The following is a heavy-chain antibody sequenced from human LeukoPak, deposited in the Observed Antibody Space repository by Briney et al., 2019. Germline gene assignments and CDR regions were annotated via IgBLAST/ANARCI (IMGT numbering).Heavy chain of an antibody. V-gene: IGHV1-8*03. D-gene: IGHD4-17*01. J-gene: IGHJ4*02. CDR1: GYPFTTYD. CDR3: ARQGNWVTKYFDY. Sequence: ASVKVSCKASGYPFTTYDVHWVRQATGQGLEWMGWMSPTSDKTGFAQKFQGRVTITRDTSISTVYIELRTLTSEDTAVYYCARQGNWVTKYFDYWGQGTLVTVSS. CDR2: MSPTSDKT.